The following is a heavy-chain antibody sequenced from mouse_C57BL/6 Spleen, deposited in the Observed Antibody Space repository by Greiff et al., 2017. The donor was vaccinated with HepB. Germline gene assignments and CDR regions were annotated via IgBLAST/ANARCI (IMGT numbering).Heavy chain of an antibody. CDR3: ARGYYGSSGWYFDV. J-gene: IGHJ1*03. V-gene: IGHV1-52*01. CDR1: GYTFTSYW. CDR2: IDPSDSET. D-gene: IGHD1-1*01. Sequence: VQLQQPGAELVRPGSSVKLSCKASGYTFTSYWMHWVKQRPIQGLEWIGNIDPSDSETHYNQKFKDKATLTVDKSSSTAYMQLSSLTSEDSAVYYCARGYYGSSGWYFDVWGTGTTVTVSS.